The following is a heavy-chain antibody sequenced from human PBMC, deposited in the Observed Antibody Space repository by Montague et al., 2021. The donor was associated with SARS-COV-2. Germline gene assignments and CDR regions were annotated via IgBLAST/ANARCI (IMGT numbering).Heavy chain of an antibody. D-gene: IGHD6-19*01. V-gene: IGHV3-23*01. CDR3: AKVLGGWFPFPADY. CDR2: LSGSGGSL. J-gene: IGHJ4*02. CDR1: GFTFSSYA. Sequence: SLRLSCAASGFTFSSYAMSWVRQTPGKGLEWVSALSGSGGSLYYADSVKGRFTISRDNSKNTVYLWVNSLRADDTALHYCAKVLGGWFPFPADYWGQGTLVTVSS.